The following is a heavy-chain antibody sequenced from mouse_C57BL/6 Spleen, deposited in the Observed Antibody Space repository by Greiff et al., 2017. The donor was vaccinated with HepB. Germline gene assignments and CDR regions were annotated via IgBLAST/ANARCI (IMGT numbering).Heavy chain of an antibody. V-gene: IGHV5-16*01. D-gene: IGHD2-3*01. CDR1: GFTFSDYY. J-gene: IGHJ1*03. CDR3: ARFDGYLYFDV. Sequence: EVQLQESEGGLVQPGSSMKLSCTASGFTFSDYYMAWVRQVPEKGLEWVANINYDGSSTYYLDSLKSRFIISRDNAKNILYLQMSSLKSEDTATYYCARFDGYLYFDVWGTGTTVTVSS. CDR2: INYDGSST.